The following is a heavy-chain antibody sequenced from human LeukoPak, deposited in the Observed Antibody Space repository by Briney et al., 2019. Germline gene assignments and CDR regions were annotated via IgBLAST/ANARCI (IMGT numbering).Heavy chain of an antibody. Sequence: PGGSLRLSCAASGFTFSSYWMHWVRQAPGKGLEWVAVISYDGSNKYSADSVKGRFTISRDNSKNTLYLQMNSLRAEDTAMYYCAKEYSPWFDEQYYFDYWGQGSLVTVSS. CDR2: ISYDGSNK. D-gene: IGHD2-21*01. J-gene: IGHJ4*02. CDR3: AKEYSPWFDEQYYFDY. CDR1: GFTFSSYW. V-gene: IGHV3-30*18.